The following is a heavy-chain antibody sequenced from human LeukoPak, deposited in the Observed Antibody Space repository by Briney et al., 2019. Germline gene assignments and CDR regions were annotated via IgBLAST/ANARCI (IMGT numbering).Heavy chain of an antibody. CDR2: INPYNGNT. V-gene: IGHV1-18*01. CDR1: GYTFTSYG. CDR3: ARHVRPIGSSWDQFNFDY. Sequence: GASVKVSCKASGYTFTSYGITWVRQAPGQGLEWMGWINPYNGNTNYAQKLQGRVTMTTDTSTSTAYMELRSLRSDDTAVYYCARHVRPIGSSWDQFNFDYWGQGTLVTVSS. D-gene: IGHD6-13*01. J-gene: IGHJ4*02.